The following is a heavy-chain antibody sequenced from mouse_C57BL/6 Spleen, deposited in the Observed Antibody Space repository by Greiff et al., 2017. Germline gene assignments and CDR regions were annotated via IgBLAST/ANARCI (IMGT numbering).Heavy chain of an antibody. CDR1: GYTFTSYT. V-gene: IGHV1-4*01. D-gene: IGHD1-1*01. J-gene: IGHJ2*01. CDR3: AGHGSGYDYVDY. CDR2: INPSSGYT. Sequence: VQLQQSGAELARPGASVKMSCKASGYTFTSYTMHWVKQRPGQGLEWIGYINPSSGYTKYNQKFKDKAELTASKSSSTAYIQLSSLTSEDSAVYYCAGHGSGYDYVDYWGQGTTLTVSS.